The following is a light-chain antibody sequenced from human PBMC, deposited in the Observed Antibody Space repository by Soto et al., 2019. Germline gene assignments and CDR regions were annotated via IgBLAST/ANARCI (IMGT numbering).Light chain of an antibody. CDR1: QSVSSY. J-gene: IGKJ1*01. V-gene: IGKV3-11*01. CDR3: QQRSNWPPWT. CDR2: DAS. Sequence: EIGLTQSPAPLSLSPGERATLSCRASQSVSSYLAWYQQKPGQAPRLLIYDASNRATGIPARFSGSGSGTDVTLTISSLEPEDFAVYYCQQRSNWPPWTFGQGTKVELK.